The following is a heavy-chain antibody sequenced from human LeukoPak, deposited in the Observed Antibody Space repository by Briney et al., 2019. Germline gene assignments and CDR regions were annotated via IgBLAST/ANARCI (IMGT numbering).Heavy chain of an antibody. Sequence: SETLSLTCTVSGGSISSYYWSWIRQPPGKGLEWIGHIYYSGTTTYNPSLKSRVTISVDTSKNQFSLRLRSVTAADTAVYYCARLLGLLEWQFDSWGQGTLVTVSS. D-gene: IGHD3-3*01. CDR3: ARLLGLLEWQFDS. J-gene: IGHJ4*02. CDR2: IYYSGTT. CDR1: GGSISSYY. V-gene: IGHV4-59*01.